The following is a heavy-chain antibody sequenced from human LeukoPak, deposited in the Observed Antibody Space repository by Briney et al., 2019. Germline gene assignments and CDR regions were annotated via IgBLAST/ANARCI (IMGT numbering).Heavy chain of an antibody. Sequence: EASVKVSCKSSGYTFTSYFMHWVRQAPGQGLEWMGIINPSGGSTSYAQKFQGRVTMTRDTSTSTVFMELSSLRSEDTAVYYCARTAGRTFDYWGQGTLVTVSS. CDR2: INPSGGST. D-gene: IGHD6-6*01. CDR1: GYTFTSYF. J-gene: IGHJ4*02. V-gene: IGHV1-46*01. CDR3: ARTAGRTFDY.